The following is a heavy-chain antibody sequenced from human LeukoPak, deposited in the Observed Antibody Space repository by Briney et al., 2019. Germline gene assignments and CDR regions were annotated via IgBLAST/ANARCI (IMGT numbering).Heavy chain of an antibody. Sequence: GASVKVSCKASGYTFTSYYMHWVRQAPGQGLEWMGIINPSGGSTSYAQKFQGRVTMTRDTSTSTVYMELSSLRSEDTAVYYCARDSRDYSSGSIPHAFDIWGQGTMVTVSS. D-gene: IGHD3-10*01. CDR3: ARDSRDYSSGSIPHAFDI. CDR1: GYTFTSYY. V-gene: IGHV1-46*01. CDR2: INPSGGST. J-gene: IGHJ3*02.